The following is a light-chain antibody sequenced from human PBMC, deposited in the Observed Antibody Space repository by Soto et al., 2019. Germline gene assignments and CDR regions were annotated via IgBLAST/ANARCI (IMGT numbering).Light chain of an antibody. Sequence: AIRMTQSPSSFSASTGDRVTITCRASQGISSYLAWYQQKPGKAPKLLIYAASTLQSGVPSRFSGSGSGTDFTLTISCLQSEDFATYYCQQASSFPPTFGQGTRLEI. J-gene: IGKJ5*01. CDR3: QQASSFPPT. CDR1: QGISSY. CDR2: AAS. V-gene: IGKV1-8*01.